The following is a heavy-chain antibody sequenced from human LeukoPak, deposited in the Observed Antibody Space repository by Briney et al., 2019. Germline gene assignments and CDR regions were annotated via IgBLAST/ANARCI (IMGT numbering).Heavy chain of an antibody. J-gene: IGHJ5*02. CDR1: GGSFSGYY. D-gene: IGHD2-2*01. CDR3: ARRDSTSYASNWFDP. Sequence: SETLSLTCAVYGGSFSGYYWSWIRQPPGKGREWIGEINHSGSTNYNPSLKSRVTISVDTSKNQFSLKLSSVTAADTAVYYCARRDSTSYASNWFDPWGQGTLVTVSS. CDR2: INHSGST. V-gene: IGHV4-34*01.